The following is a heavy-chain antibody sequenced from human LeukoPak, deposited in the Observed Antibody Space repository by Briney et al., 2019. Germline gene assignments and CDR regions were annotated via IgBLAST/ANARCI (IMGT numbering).Heavy chain of an antibody. V-gene: IGHV4-39*01. CDR1: GGSISSSSYY. D-gene: IGHD3-10*01. CDR2: IYYSGST. Sequence: PSETLSLTCTVSGGSISSSSYYWGWIRQPPGKGLEWIGSIYYSGSTYYNPSLKSRVTISVDTSKNQFSLKLSSVTAADTAVYYCARNGRVRRVVKDLFEYWGQGTLVAVSS. CDR3: ARNGRVRRVVKDLFEY. J-gene: IGHJ4*02.